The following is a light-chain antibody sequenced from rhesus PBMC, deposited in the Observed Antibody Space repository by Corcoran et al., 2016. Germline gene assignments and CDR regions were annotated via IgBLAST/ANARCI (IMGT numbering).Light chain of an antibody. CDR1: QDISRY. CDR3: QQRNSYPLT. V-gene: IGKV1-25*01. Sequence: DIQMTQSPSSLSASVGDRVTITCRTSQDISRYSAWYQPKPGKAPNLLIYKASTLQSGVPSRFSGSGSGIDFTLTISSLQPEDFATYYCQQRNSYPLTFGQGTKVEIK. CDR2: KAS. J-gene: IGKJ1*01.